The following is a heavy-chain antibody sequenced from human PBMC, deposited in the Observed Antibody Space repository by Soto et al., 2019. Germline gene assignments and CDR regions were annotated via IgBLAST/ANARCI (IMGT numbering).Heavy chain of an antibody. J-gene: IGHJ4*01. Sequence: GGSLRLSCAASGFTFSRYAMSWVRQAPGRGLDWVSGITGSGSITYYAASVKGRFTISRDHSKNTVYLQMNSLKTEDTGIYYCTTDSYSTMIVVRFDYWGHGTLVTVSS. D-gene: IGHD3-22*01. V-gene: IGHV3-23*01. CDR2: ITGSGSIT. CDR3: TTDSYSTMIVVRFDY. CDR1: GFTFSRYA.